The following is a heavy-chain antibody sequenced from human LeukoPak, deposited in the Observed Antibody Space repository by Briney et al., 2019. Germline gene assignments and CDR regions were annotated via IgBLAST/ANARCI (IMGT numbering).Heavy chain of an antibody. D-gene: IGHD3-22*01. V-gene: IGHV3-23*01. Sequence: GGSLRLSCAASGFTFSSYAMSWVRQAPGKGLEWVSAISGSGGSTYYADSVKGRFTISRDNSKNTLYLQMNSLRAEDTAVYYCAKAPFPYDSSGYYYFQHWGQGTLVTVSS. J-gene: IGHJ1*01. CDR3: AKAPFPYDSSGYYYFQH. CDR2: ISGSGGST. CDR1: GFTFSSYA.